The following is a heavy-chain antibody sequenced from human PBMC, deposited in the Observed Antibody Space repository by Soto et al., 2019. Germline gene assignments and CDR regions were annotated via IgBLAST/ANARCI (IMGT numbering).Heavy chain of an antibody. CDR3: ARQGEYIVATNYERECYYCYYMDV. Sequence: SDTFSLTCTVPGVFISSSSYYWVLIRQPPGKGLEWIGSIYYSGSTNYNPSLKSRVTISVDTSKNQFSLKLSSVTAADTAVYYCARQGEYIVATNYERECYYCYYMDVWGKGTTVTVSS. CDR1: GVFISSSSYY. J-gene: IGHJ6*03. D-gene: IGHD5-12*01. V-gene: IGHV4-39*01. CDR2: IYYSGST.